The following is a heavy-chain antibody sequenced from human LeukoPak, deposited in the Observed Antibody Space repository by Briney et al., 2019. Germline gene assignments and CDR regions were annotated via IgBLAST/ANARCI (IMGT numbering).Heavy chain of an antibody. V-gene: IGHV3-11*06. Sequence: GGSLRLSCAASGFTFSDYYMSWIGQAPGKGLEWVSYISSSSSYTNYADSVKGRFTISRDNAKTSLYLQMDSLRAQDTAVYYCARPTMVPRLYYIDYSGEGTLVTASS. D-gene: IGHD3-10*01. CDR1: GFTFSDYY. CDR3: ARPTMVPRLYYIDY. J-gene: IGHJ4*02. CDR2: ISSSSSYT.